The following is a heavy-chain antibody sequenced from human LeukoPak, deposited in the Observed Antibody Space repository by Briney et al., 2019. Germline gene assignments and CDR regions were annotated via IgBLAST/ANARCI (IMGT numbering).Heavy chain of an antibody. D-gene: IGHD3-3*01. V-gene: IGHV1-69-2*01. J-gene: IGHJ5*02. CDR1: GYTFTDYY. CDR3: ATILRDFWSGYYIKWFDP. CDR2: VDPEDGET. Sequence: ASVKISCKVSGYTFTDYYMHWVQQAPGKGLEWMGLVDPEDGETIYAEKFQGRVTITADTSTDTAYMELSSLRSEDTAVYYCATILRDFWSGYYIKWFDPWGQGTLVTVSS.